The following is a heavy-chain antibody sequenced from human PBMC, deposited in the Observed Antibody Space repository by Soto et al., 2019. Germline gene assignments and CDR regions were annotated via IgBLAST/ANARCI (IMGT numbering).Heavy chain of an antibody. Sequence: EVQVLESGGGLVQPGGSLRLSCSASGFTFTSYTMSWVRQAPGKGLDYVSSISGSRSITYYADSVKRRFAISRDNSKNTLYLQMNSLRAEDTAVYYCAKHIWGRFEHWGQGTLVTVSS. J-gene: IGHJ1*01. CDR2: ISGSRSIT. CDR3: AKHIWGRFEH. D-gene: IGHD7-27*01. V-gene: IGHV3-23*01. CDR1: GFTFTSYT.